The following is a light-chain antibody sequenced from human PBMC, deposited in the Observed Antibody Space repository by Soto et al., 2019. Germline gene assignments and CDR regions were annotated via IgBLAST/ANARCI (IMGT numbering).Light chain of an antibody. CDR2: DAS. CDR3: QQYDNLPPLFT. V-gene: IGKV1-33*01. J-gene: IGKJ3*01. Sequence: DIQMTQSPSSLSASVGDRVTITCRASQSISSYLNWYQQKPGKAPKLLIYDASNLETGAPSRFSGSGSGTDFTFTISSLQPEDIATYYCQQYDNLPPLFTFGPGTKVDIK. CDR1: QSISSY.